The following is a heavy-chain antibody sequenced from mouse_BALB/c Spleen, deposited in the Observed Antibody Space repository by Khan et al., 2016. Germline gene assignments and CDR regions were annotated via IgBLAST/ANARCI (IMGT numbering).Heavy chain of an antibody. J-gene: IGHJ2*01. CDR3: GREKSNYDYED. CDR2: IYPVDGDT. CDR1: GYTFTSSW. Sequence: QVQLQQSGAELARPGASVKLSCKASGYTFTSSWMQWVKQRPGQGLEWIGAIYPVDGDTRYTQKFKGKATLTAAKSSSTAYMQPSSLSSEDSALKYYGREKSNYDYEDWGPGTTL. D-gene: IGHD2-4*01. V-gene: IGHV1-87*01.